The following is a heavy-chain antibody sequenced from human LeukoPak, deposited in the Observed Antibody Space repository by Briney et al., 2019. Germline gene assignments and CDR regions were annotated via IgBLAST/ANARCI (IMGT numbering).Heavy chain of an antibody. CDR1: GGSISSGSYY. CDR2: IYYSGIT. CDR3: ARRAVVVTATRPSTFDY. D-gene: IGHD2-21*02. J-gene: IGHJ4*02. Sequence: SETLSLTCTVSGGSISSGSYYWGWIRQPPGKGLEWIGNIYYSGITYYNPSLKSRVTISVDTSKNQFSLQLTSVTPADTAVYYCARRAVVVTATRPSTFDYWGQGTLVTVSS. V-gene: IGHV4-39*01.